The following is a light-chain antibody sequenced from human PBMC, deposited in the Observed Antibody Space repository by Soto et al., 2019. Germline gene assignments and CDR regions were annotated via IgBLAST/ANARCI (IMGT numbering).Light chain of an antibody. V-gene: IGKV3-15*01. CDR3: LQDYSFPWT. CDR2: GAS. J-gene: IGKJ1*01. Sequence: ERVMTQSPATLSASPGERVTLSCRASQSVASSVAWYQQKPGQAPRLLIYGASTRATGIPARFSGSGSGTEFTLTISSLQPDDFATYYCLQDYSFPWTFGQGTKVE. CDR1: QSVASS.